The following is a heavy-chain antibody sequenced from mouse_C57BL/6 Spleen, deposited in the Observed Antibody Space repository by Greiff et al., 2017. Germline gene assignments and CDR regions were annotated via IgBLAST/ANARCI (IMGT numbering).Heavy chain of an antibody. D-gene: IGHD2-12*01. J-gene: IGHJ4*01. CDR3: ARQSLRRGYAMDY. V-gene: IGHV1-64*01. Sequence: QVQLQQPGAELVKPGASVKLSCKASGYTFTSYWMHWVKQRPGQGLEWIGMIHPNSGSTNYNEKFKSKATLTVDKSSSTAYMQLSSLTSEDSAVYYCARQSLRRGYAMDYWGQGTSVTVST. CDR1: GYTFTSYW. CDR2: IHPNSGST.